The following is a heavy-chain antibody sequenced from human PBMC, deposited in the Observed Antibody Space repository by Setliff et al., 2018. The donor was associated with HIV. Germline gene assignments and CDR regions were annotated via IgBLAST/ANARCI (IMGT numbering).Heavy chain of an antibody. J-gene: IGHJ3*02. V-gene: IGHV4-4*07. Sequence: PSETLSLTCTVSGGSISIYYWSWIRQLPGEGLEWIGRISAGGYTYYNPSLQSRVTTSVDMSKNQFSLKLSSVTAADTAIYYCARDRSGTSYAGDDAFDIWGQGTMVTVSS. D-gene: IGHD3-3*01. CDR2: ISAGGYT. CDR3: ARDRSGTSYAGDDAFDI. CDR1: GGSISIYY.